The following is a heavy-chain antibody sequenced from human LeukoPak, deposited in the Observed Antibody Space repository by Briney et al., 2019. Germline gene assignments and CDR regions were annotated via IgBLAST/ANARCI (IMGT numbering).Heavy chain of an antibody. Sequence: GGSLRLSCAASGFTFSSYSMNWVRQAPGKGLEWVSYISSSSSTIYYADSVKGRFTISRDNSKNTLYLQMNSLRADDTAVYYCARDLSGSSWYMESWGQGTMVTVSS. V-gene: IGHV3-48*01. CDR1: GFTFSSYS. CDR3: ARDLSGSSWYMES. D-gene: IGHD6-13*01. CDR2: ISSSSSTI. J-gene: IGHJ3*01.